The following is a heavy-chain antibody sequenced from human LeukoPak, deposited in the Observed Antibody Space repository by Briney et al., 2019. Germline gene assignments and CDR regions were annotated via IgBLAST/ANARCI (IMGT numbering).Heavy chain of an antibody. CDR2: SRNKAKSYTT. CDR1: GFTFSDHF. Sequence: QPGGSLSLSCVVSGFTFSDHFLDWVRQAPGKGLEWVGRSRNKAKSYTTEYAASVKGRFTISRDDSKNSLYLQMNSLKTEDTAVYYCVRVGGVAGFDYLDYWGQGTLVTVSS. V-gene: IGHV3-72*01. CDR3: VRVGGVAGFDYLDY. J-gene: IGHJ4*02. D-gene: IGHD6-19*01.